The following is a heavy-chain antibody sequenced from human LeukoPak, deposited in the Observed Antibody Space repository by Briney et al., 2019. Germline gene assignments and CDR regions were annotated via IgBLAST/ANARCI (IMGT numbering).Heavy chain of an antibody. CDR3: ARDLGIAARPDY. V-gene: IGHV3-21*01. CDR2: ISSSSSYI. D-gene: IGHD6-6*01. J-gene: IGHJ4*02. CDR1: GFTFSSYS. Sequence: GGSLRLSCAASGFTFSSYSMNWVRQAPGKGLEWVSSISSSSSYIYYADSVKGRFTISRDNAKNSLYLQMNSLRAEDTAVYYCARDLGIAARPDYWGQGTLVTASS.